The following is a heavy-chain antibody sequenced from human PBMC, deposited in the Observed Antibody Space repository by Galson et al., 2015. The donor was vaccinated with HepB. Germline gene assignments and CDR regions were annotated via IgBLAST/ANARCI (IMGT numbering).Heavy chain of an antibody. CDR1: GFTFNSYA. D-gene: IGHD3-10*01. V-gene: IGHV3-30-3*01. CDR3: ARVPFPGSGNYYQDMDV. J-gene: IGHJ6*02. CDR2: ISYDGSNK. Sequence: SLRLSCAASGFTFNSYAMHWVRQAPGKGLEWVAVISYDGSNKYYADSVKGRFTISRDNSKNTLYLQMNSLRAADTAVYYCARVPFPGSGNYYQDMDVWGQGTTVTVSS.